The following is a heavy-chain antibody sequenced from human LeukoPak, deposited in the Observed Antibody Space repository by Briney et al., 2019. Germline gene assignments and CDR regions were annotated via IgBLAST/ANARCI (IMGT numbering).Heavy chain of an antibody. D-gene: IGHD3-10*01. CDR2: MNPNSGNT. Sequence: GASVKVSCKASGYIFTSYDINWVRQATGQGLEWMGWMNPNSGNTGYAQKFQGRVTMTRNTSISTAYMELSSLRSEDTAVYYCARGAAARLLWFGEFLTPQKYYYYGMDVWGQGTTVTVSS. CDR1: GYIFTSYD. CDR3: ARGAAARLLWFGEFLTPQKYYYYGMDV. J-gene: IGHJ6*02. V-gene: IGHV1-8*01.